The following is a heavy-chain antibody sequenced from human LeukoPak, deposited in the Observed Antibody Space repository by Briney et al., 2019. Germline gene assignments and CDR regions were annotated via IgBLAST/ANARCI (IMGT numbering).Heavy chain of an antibody. CDR2: VGISSGNT. CDR3: ARDHRYAFDN. J-gene: IGHJ4*02. D-gene: IGHD5-12*01. Sequence: PGGPLRLSCAASGFTFSDYSINGLRQAPGKGLEWISYVGISSGNTKYADSVKGRFTISGDSAKNSVFLQMNSLRVEDTAVYYCARDHRYAFDNWGQGTLVTVSS. CDR1: GFTFSDYS. V-gene: IGHV3-48*04.